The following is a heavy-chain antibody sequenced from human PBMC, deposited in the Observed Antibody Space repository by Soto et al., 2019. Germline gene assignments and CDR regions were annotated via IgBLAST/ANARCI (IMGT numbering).Heavy chain of an antibody. J-gene: IGHJ4*02. Sequence: PSETLSLTCTVSNDSISSYYWSWFRQPPGKGLEWIGYVYYSGGTKYNPSLKSRLTMSLDMSKKQFSLRLTSVTAADTAVYFCARTTRMTTMIDYWGQGTQVTVS. CDR1: NDSISSYY. CDR2: VYYSGGT. D-gene: IGHD4-17*01. V-gene: IGHV4-59*01. CDR3: ARTTRMTTMIDY.